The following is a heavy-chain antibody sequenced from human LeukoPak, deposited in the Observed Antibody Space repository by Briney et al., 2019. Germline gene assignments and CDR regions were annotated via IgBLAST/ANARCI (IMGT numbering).Heavy chain of an antibody. Sequence: ASVKVSCKXSGYTFTSYGISWVRQSPGQGLEWMGWISVYNGNTNYAQKLQGRVTMTTDTSTSTAYMELRSLRSDDTAVYYCARRRITMIVMVRDDAFDIWGQGTMVTVSS. CDR1: GYTFTSYG. J-gene: IGHJ3*02. D-gene: IGHD3-22*01. V-gene: IGHV1-18*01. CDR2: ISVYNGNT. CDR3: ARRRITMIVMVRDDAFDI.